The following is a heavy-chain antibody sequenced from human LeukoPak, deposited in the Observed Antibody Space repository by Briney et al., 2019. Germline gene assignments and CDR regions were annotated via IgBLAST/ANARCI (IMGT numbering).Heavy chain of an antibody. CDR3: GRAGRYCSGGSCYGENWFDP. V-gene: IGHV4-59*01. J-gene: IGHJ5*02. CDR1: GGSISGYY. D-gene: IGHD2-15*01. CDR2: IHSSGNT. Sequence: SETLSLTCTVSGGSISGYYWNWIRLPPGKGLEWLGYIHSSGNTSYNPSLRSRVTMSVDTSMNQFSLKLDSVTAADTAVYYCGRAGRYCSGGSCYGENWFDPWGQGTLVTVSS.